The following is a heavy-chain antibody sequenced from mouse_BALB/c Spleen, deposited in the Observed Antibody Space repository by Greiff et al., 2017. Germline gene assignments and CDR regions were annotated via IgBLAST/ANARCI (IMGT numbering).Heavy chain of an antibody. CDR1: GYTFTSYY. V-gene: IGHV1S81*02. CDR2: INPSNGGT. CDR3: TRWGGNYYYAMDY. D-gene: IGHD2-1*01. J-gene: IGHJ4*01. Sequence: QVQLKESGAELVKPGASVKLSCKASGYTFTSYYMYWVKQRPGQGLEWIGEINPSNGGTNFNEKFKSKATLTVDKSSSTAYMQLSSLTSEDSAVYYCTRWGGNYYYAMDYWGQGTSVTVSS.